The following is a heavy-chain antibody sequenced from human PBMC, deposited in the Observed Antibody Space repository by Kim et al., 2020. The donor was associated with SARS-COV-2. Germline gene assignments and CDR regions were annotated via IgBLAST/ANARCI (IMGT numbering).Heavy chain of an antibody. V-gene: IGHV3-15*01. CDR3: TTEFPVAATPFDY. J-gene: IGHJ4*02. D-gene: IGHD2-15*01. Sequence: YAAPVKGRFTISRDDSKNTLYLQMNSLKTEDTAVYYCTTEFPVAATPFDYWGQGTLVTVSS.